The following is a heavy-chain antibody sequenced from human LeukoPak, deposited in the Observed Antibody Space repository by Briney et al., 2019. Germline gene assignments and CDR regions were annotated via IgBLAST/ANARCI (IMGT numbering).Heavy chain of an antibody. CDR2: INPNSGGT. CDR3: ARDQYYDSSGYYDY. J-gene: IGHJ4*02. CDR1: GYTFTGYY. Sequence: ASVRVSCKASGYTFTGYYMHWVRQAPGQGLEWMGWINPNSGGTNYAQKFQGRVTMSRDTSISTAYMELSRLRSDDTAVYCCARDQYYDSSGYYDYWGQGTLVTVSS. V-gene: IGHV1-2*02. D-gene: IGHD3-22*01.